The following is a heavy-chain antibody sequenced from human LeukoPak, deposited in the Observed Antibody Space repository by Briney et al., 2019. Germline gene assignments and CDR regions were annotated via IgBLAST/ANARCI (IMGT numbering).Heavy chain of an antibody. CDR2: IYYSGST. Sequence: SETLSLTCTVSGGSLSSSSYYWGWLRQPPGTGLEWIGSIYYSGSTYYNPSLKSRVTISVATSKNQFSLTLSSVPAADTAVYYCARRGYYCDYLVIDYWGQGTLVTVSS. V-gene: IGHV4-39*01. J-gene: IGHJ4*02. D-gene: IGHD4-17*01. CDR1: GGSLSSSSYY. CDR3: ARRGYYCDYLVIDY.